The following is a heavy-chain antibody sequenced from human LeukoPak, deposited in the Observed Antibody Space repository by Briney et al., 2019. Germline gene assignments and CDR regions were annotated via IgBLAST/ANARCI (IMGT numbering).Heavy chain of an antibody. J-gene: IGHJ2*01. CDR1: GFTFSSYA. V-gene: IGHV3-23*01. CDR2: ITSRGVGT. CDR3: ANHLPDYGDYFYWYFDL. Sequence: GGSLRLSCTDSGFTFSSYALAWVRQAPGKGLEWVAAITSRGVGTHYADSVKGRFTISRDNSKNTIYLQMNSLRAEDTALHYCANHLPDYGDYFYWYFDLWGRGTLVTVSS. D-gene: IGHD4-17*01.